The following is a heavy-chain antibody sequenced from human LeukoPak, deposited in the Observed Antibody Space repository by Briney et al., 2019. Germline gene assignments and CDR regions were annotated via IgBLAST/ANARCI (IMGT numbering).Heavy chain of an antibody. CDR2: IRQDGLAK. D-gene: IGHD6-13*01. J-gene: IGHJ4*02. V-gene: IGHV3-7*01. CDR1: GFTFSSYS. Sequence: GGSLRLSCAASGFTFSSYSMNWVRQAPGEGLEWVANIRQDGLAKNYVDSVKGRFTVSRDNAKKSLYLQMNSLRAEDTAVYYCAPPPIAATENWGQGTLVTVSS. CDR3: APPPIAATEN.